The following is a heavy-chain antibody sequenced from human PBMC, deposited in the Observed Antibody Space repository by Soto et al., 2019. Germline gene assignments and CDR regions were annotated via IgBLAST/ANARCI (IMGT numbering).Heavy chain of an antibody. V-gene: IGHV3-30-3*01. D-gene: IGHD5-18*01. Sequence: QVPLVESGGGVVQPGRSLRLSCAASGFTFSSYAMHWVRQAPGKGLEWVAVISYDGSNKYYADSVKGRFTISRDNSKNTLYLQMNSLRAEDTAVYYCASTKGYSYGSEFDYWGQGTLVTVSS. J-gene: IGHJ4*02. CDR2: ISYDGSNK. CDR1: GFTFSSYA. CDR3: ASTKGYSYGSEFDY.